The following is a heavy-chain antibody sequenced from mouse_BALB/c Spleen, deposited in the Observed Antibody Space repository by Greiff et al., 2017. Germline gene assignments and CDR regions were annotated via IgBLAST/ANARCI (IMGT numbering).Heavy chain of an antibody. CDR1: GFTFSSFG. V-gene: IGHV5-17*02. CDR2: ISSGSSTI. Sequence: EVKVVESGGGLVQPGGSRKLSCAASGFTFSSFGMHWVRQAPEKGLEWVAYISSGSSTIYYADTVKGRFTISRDNPKNTLFLQMTSLRSEDTAMYYCASGPYYGNYEGFAYWGQGTLVTVSA. CDR3: ASGPYYGNYEGFAY. J-gene: IGHJ3*01. D-gene: IGHD2-10*01.